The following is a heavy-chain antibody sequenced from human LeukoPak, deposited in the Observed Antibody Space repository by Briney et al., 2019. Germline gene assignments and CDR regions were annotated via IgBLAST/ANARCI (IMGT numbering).Heavy chain of an antibody. Sequence: SETLSLTCTVSGGSISSYYWSWIRQPAGKGLEWIGRIYTSGSTNYNPSLKSRVTMSVDTSKNQFSLKLSSVTAADTAVYYCAREVRPHRGYYYYYYMDVWGKGTTVTVSS. CDR2: IYTSGST. J-gene: IGHJ6*03. D-gene: IGHD1-1*01. CDR1: GGSISSYY. CDR3: AREVRPHRGYYYYYYMDV. V-gene: IGHV4-4*07.